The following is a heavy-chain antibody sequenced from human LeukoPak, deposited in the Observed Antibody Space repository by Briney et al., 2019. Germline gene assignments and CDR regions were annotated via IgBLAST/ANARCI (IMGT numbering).Heavy chain of an antibody. J-gene: IGHJ4*02. D-gene: IGHD2-2*01. V-gene: IGHV4-30-4*08. CDR1: GGSISSGDYY. CDR3: ARAHGTQLLLPYYFDY. Sequence: SETLSLTCTVSGGSISSGDYYWSWIRQPPGKGLEWIGYIYYSGSTYYNPSLKSRVTISVDTSKNQFSLKLSSVTAADTAVYYCARAHGTQLLLPYYFDYWGQGTLVTVSS. CDR2: IYYSGST.